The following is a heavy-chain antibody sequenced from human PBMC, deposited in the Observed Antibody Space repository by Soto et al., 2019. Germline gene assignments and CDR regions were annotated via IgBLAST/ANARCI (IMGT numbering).Heavy chain of an antibody. V-gene: IGHV3-11*01. CDR2: TSSSGNTI. J-gene: IGHJ4*02. Sequence: QVQLVESGGGLVKPGGSLRLSCAASGFTFSDYYMSWIRQAPGKGLEWVSYTSSSGNTIYYADSVKGRFTISRDNAKNSLYLQMNSLRAEDTAVYYCARGRDYVWGSYRTSHFDYWGQGTLVTVSS. D-gene: IGHD3-16*02. CDR3: ARGRDYVWGSYRTSHFDY. CDR1: GFTFSDYY.